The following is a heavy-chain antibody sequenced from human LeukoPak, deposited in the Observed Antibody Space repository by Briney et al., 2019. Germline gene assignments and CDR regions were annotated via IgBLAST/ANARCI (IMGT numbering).Heavy chain of an antibody. CDR3: ARGGRGFGGVIDY. CDR2: ISYDGSNK. V-gene: IGHV3-30-3*01. Sequence: GSLRLSCAASGFTFSSYAMHWVRQAPGKGLEWVAVISYDGSNKYYADSVKGRFTISRDNSKNTLYLQMNSLRAEDTAVYYCARGGRGFGGVIDYWGQGTLVTVSS. CDR1: GFTFSSYA. J-gene: IGHJ4*02. D-gene: IGHD3-16*01.